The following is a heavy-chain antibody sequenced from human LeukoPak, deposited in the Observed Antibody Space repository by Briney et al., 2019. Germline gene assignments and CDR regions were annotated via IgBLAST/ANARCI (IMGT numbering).Heavy chain of an antibody. Sequence: ASVKVSCKAFGYSLTNYYVHWVRQAPGQGLEWMGEINPSGGSTSYAQKFQGRITVSRDTYTNTVYMDLSSLSSEDTPTYYCARGAPTTRIGAGRFDYWGQGSLLTVAS. CDR2: INPSGGST. J-gene: IGHJ4*02. V-gene: IGHV1-46*01. D-gene: IGHD5-12*01. CDR3: ARGAPTTRIGAGRFDY. CDR1: GYSLTNYY.